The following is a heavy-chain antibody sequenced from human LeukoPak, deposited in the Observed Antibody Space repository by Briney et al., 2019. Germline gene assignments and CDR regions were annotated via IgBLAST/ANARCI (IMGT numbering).Heavy chain of an antibody. CDR1: GGSISSYY. CDR3: ARERVWRKFGGVSNHYYYYYGMDV. V-gene: IGHV4-4*07. Sequence: SETLSLTCTVSGGSISSYYWSWIRQPAGKGLEWIGRIYTSGSTNYNPSLKSRVTMSVDTSKNQFSLKLSSVTAADTAVYYCARERVWRKFGGVSNHYYYYYGMDVWGQGNTVTVSS. D-gene: IGHD3-16*01. CDR2: IYTSGST. J-gene: IGHJ6*02.